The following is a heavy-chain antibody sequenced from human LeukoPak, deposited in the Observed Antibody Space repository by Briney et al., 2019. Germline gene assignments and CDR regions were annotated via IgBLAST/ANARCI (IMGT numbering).Heavy chain of an antibody. Sequence: SETLSLTCGVSGGSISSTNWWSWVRQPPGQGLEWIGEISLSGVTNYNPSLKSRVTMSLDRSKNHLSLILTSVTAADTAVYYCSRESGAFSPFGYWGQGTLVTVSS. V-gene: IGHV4-4*02. CDR1: GGSISSTNW. CDR3: SRESGAFSPFGY. CDR2: ISLSGVT. J-gene: IGHJ4*02. D-gene: IGHD1-26*01.